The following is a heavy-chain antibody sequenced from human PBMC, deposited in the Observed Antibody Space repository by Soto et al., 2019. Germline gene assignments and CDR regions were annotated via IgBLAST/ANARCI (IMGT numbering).Heavy chain of an antibody. D-gene: IGHD3-10*01. J-gene: IGHJ6*02. CDR1: GYTFIGYY. CDR2: INPNSGGT. CDR3: ARVGGGLASLGYYGMDV. V-gene: IGHV1-2*04. Sequence: QVQLVQSGAEVKKTGASVKVSCKASGYTFIGYYIHWVRQAPGQGLEWMGWINPNSGGTNYAQRFQGWVTMTRDMSISTTYMELSRLKSDDTAVYYCARVGGGLASLGYYGMDVWGQGTTVTVFS.